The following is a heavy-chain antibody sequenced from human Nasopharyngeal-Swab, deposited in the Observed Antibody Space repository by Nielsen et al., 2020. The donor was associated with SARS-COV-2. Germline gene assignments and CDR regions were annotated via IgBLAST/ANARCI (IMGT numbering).Heavy chain of an antibody. D-gene: IGHD2-2*01. Sequence: GGSLRLSCAASGFTFSSYWMSWVRQAPGKGLEGVAHIKQSGSGQYYVDSVKGRFTISRDNAKNSLSLQMNSLRAEDTAVYYCARYCSTTSCPRGFDYWGQGTLVTVSS. CDR3: ARYCSTTSCPRGFDY. CDR1: GFTFSSYW. J-gene: IGHJ4*02. CDR2: IKQSGSGQ. V-gene: IGHV3-7*01.